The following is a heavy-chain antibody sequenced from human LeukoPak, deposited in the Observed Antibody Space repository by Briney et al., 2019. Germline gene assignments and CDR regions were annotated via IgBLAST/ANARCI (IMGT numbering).Heavy chain of an antibody. V-gene: IGHV4-30-4*01. J-gene: IGHJ4*02. CDR1: GGSISSGDYY. D-gene: IGHD3-10*01. Sequence: SETLSLTCTVSGGSISSGDYYWSWIRQPPGKGLEWIGYIYYSGSTYYNPSLKSRVTISVDTSKNQFSLKLSSVTAADTAVYYCARGQYYYGSGSYAVDYWGQGTLATVSS. CDR2: IYYSGST. CDR3: ARGQYYYGSGSYAVDY.